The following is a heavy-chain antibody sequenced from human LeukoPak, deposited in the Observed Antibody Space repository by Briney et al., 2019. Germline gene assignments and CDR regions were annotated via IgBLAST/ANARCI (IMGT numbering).Heavy chain of an antibody. CDR3: AKGYYGDYPHWFDA. CDR2: ISGGGGRT. V-gene: IGHV3-23*01. CDR1: GFTFSSYA. Sequence: GGSLRLSCAASGFTFSSYAMSWVRQAPGKGLEWVSGISGGGGRTYDADSVKGRFTISSDNSKNTVSLQMNRLRAEDTAVYYCAKGYYGDYPHWFDAWSQGTQVTVSS. J-gene: IGHJ5*02. D-gene: IGHD4-17*01.